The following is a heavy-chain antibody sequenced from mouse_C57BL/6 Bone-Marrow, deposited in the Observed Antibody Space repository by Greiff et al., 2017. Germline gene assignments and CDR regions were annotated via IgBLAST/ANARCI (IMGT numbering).Heavy chain of an antibody. CDR1: GYTFTDYY. J-gene: IGHJ4*01. D-gene: IGHD2-3*01. V-gene: IGHV1-26*01. Sequence: EVQLQQSGPELVKPGASVKISCKASGYTFTDYYMNWVKQSHGKSLEWIGDINPNNGGTSYNQKFKGKATLTVDKSSSTAYMELRSLTSEDSAVYYCARREALYDGYYDAMDYWGQGTSVTVSS. CDR3: ARREALYDGYYDAMDY. CDR2: INPNNGGT.